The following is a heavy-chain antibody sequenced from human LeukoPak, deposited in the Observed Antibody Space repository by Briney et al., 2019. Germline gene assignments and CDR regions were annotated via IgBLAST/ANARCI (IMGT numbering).Heavy chain of an antibody. V-gene: IGHV3-48*03. CDR2: ISSSGSTI. Sequence: PGGSLRLSCAASGFTFSSYEMNWVRQAPGKGLEWVSYISSSGSTIYYADSVKGRFTISRDNAKNSLYLQMNSLRAEDTAVYYCAKVSYYYGSGSYKPFDYWGQGTLVTVSS. D-gene: IGHD3-10*01. CDR1: GFTFSSYE. CDR3: AKVSYYYGSGSYKPFDY. J-gene: IGHJ4*02.